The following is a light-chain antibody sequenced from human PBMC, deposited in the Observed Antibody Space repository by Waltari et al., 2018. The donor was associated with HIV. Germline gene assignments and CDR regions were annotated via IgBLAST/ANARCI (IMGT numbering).Light chain of an antibody. J-gene: IGLJ2*01. CDR1: SMYVGCYNS. CDR3: SSYTGSTPLV. Sequence: QSALTQPASASGSPGQSITIPCTGTSMYVGCYNSVSWYQQHPGKAPKLIIYDVRNRPSGVSNRCSGSKSGNTASLTISGLQAEDEADYYCSSYTGSTPLVFGGGTKMTVL. CDR2: DVR. V-gene: IGLV2-14*01.